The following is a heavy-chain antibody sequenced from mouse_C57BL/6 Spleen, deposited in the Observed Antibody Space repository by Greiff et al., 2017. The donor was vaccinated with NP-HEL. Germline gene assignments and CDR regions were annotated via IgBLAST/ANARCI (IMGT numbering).Heavy chain of an antibody. D-gene: IGHD1-1*01. J-gene: IGHJ2*01. CDR2: IDPSDSYT. CDR3: ARSGSSYGY. Sequence: VQLQQSGAELVMPGASVKLSCKASGYTFTSYWMHWVKQRPGQGLEWIGEIDPSDSYTNYNQKFKGKSTLTVDNSSSTAYMQLSSLTSEDSAVYYCARSGSSYGYWGQGTTLTVSS. V-gene: IGHV1-69*01. CDR1: GYTFTSYW.